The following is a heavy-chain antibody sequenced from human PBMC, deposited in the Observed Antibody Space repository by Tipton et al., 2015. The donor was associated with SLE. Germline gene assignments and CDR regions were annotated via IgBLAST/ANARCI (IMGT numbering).Heavy chain of an antibody. D-gene: IGHD6-19*01. CDR1: GFTFSSYS. J-gene: IGHJ6*02. CDR3: AKVLGQWLVSLDYYYYGMDV. V-gene: IGHV3-23*01. CDR2: ISGSGGST. Sequence: SLRLSCAASGFTFSSYSMNWVRQAPGKGLEWVSAISGSGGSTYYADSVKGRFTISRDNSKNTLYLQMNSLRAEDTAVYYCAKVLGQWLVSLDYYYYGMDVWGQGTTVTVSS.